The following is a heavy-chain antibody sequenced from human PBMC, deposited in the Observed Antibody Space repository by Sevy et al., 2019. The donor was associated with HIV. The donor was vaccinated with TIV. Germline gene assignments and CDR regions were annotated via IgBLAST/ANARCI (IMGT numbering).Heavy chain of an antibody. J-gene: IGHJ4*02. CDR1: GFTFSSYA. D-gene: IGHD6-13*01. V-gene: IGHV3-23*01. CDR3: AKDVYSSSWYYFDY. Sequence: GGSLRLSCTASGFTFSSYAMSWVRQAPGKGLEWVSAISGSGGSTYYADSVKGRFTISRDNSKNTLYLQMNSLRAEDTAVYYCAKDVYSSSWYYFDYWGQGTLVTVSS. CDR2: ISGSGGST.